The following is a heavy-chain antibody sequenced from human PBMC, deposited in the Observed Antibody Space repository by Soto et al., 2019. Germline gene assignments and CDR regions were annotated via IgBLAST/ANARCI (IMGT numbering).Heavy chain of an antibody. D-gene: IGHD4-17*01. J-gene: IGHJ4*02. CDR2: IYYSGST. CDR1: GGYISSYY. Sequence: ETLSRTCTVSGGYISSYYWSWIRQPPGKGLEWIGYIYYSGSTNYNPSLKSRVTISVDTSKNQFSLKLSSVTAADTAVYYCARGMTTVTTFDYWGQGTLVTVSS. CDR3: ARGMTTVTTFDY. V-gene: IGHV4-59*01.